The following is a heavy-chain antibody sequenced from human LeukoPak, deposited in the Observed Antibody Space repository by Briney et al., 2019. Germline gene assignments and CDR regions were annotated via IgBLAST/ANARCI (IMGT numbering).Heavy chain of an antibody. D-gene: IGHD3-10*01. CDR1: GYTFTGYY. J-gene: IGHJ5*02. CDR3: ARVETSYYGSGSYPPGHWFDP. V-gene: IGHV1-2*02. Sequence: ASVKVSCKASGYTFTGYYMHWVRQAPGQGLEWMGWINPNSGGTNYAQKFQGRVTMTRDTSISTAYMELSRLRSDDTAVYYCARVETSYYGSGSYPPGHWFDPWGQGTLVTVSS. CDR2: INPNSGGT.